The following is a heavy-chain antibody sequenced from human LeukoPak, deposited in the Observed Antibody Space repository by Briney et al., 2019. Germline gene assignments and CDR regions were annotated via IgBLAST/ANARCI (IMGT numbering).Heavy chain of an antibody. D-gene: IGHD3-16*01. CDR2: INSDGSSI. J-gene: IGHJ4*02. CDR1: GFTFSSYW. Sequence: GGSLRLSCAASGFTFSSYWMHWVRQAPGKGLVWVSRINSDGSSITYADSVKGRFTISRDNAKNTLFLQMNSLRAEDTAIYFCVGGGGWEMDYWGQGTLATVSS. CDR3: VGGGGWEMDY. V-gene: IGHV3-74*03.